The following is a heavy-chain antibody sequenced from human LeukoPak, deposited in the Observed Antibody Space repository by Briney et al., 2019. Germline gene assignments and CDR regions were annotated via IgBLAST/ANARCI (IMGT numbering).Heavy chain of an antibody. J-gene: IGHJ4*02. CDR3: ARAVAYYYDSSGYYHDY. V-gene: IGHV3-11*06. CDR2: ITNSSSFT. CDR1: GFTFSDYY. Sequence: GGSLRLSCAASGFTFSDYYMSWIRQAPGKGLEWISDITNSSSFTNYADSVKGRFTISRDNAKNSLYLQMNSLRTEDTAVYYCARAVAYYYDSSGYYHDYWGQGTLVTVSS. D-gene: IGHD3-22*01.